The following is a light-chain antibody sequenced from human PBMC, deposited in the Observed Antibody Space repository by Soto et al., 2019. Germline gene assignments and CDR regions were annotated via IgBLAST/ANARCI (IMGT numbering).Light chain of an antibody. V-gene: IGKV1-9*01. CDR3: QQLNTYPLT. Sequence: IQLTQSPSFLSASVGDRVTITCRASQGISSYLAWYQQKPGKAPKLLIYAASILQSGVPSRFSGSESGTEFTLTISSLQPEDFATYYCQQLNTYPLTFGGGTKVDIK. CDR2: AAS. CDR1: QGISSY. J-gene: IGKJ4*01.